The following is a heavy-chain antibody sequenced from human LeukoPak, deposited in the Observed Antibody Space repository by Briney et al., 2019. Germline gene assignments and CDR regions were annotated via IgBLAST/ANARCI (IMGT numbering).Heavy chain of an antibody. CDR3: ARGHGDY. CDR1: GGSFSGYY. J-gene: IGHJ4*02. Sequence: PSGTLSLTCAVYGGSFSGYYWSWIRQPPGKGLEWIGEINHSGSTNYNPSLKSRVTISVDTSKNQFSLKLSSVTAADTAVYYCARGHGDYWGQGTLVTVSS. CDR2: INHSGST. V-gene: IGHV4-34*01.